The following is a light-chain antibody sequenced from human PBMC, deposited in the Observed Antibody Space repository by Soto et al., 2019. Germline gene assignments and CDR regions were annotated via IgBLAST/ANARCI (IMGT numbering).Light chain of an antibody. CDR2: GAS. CDR1: QSVSSNY. V-gene: IGKV3-20*01. CDR3: QQYGYSPIT. J-gene: IGKJ5*01. Sequence: EIVLTQSPGTLSLSPGERATLSCRASQSVSSNYLAWYQQKPGQAPRLLIYGASSRATGIPDRFSGSGSGTDFTLTISRLEPEDFALYYCQQYGYSPITFGQGTRLEIK.